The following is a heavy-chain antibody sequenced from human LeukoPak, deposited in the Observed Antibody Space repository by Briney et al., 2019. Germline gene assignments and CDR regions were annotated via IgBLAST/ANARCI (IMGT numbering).Heavy chain of an antibody. CDR3: ARNAERTFYYYMDV. CDR1: GYSISSGYY. Sequence: SETLSLTCTVSGYSISSGYYWGWIRQPPGKGLEWIGSIYHSGSTYYNPSLKSRVTISVDTSKNQFSLKLSSVTAADTAVYYCARNAERTFYYYMDVWGKGTTVTVSS. D-gene: IGHD2-2*01. J-gene: IGHJ6*03. V-gene: IGHV4-38-2*02. CDR2: IYHSGST.